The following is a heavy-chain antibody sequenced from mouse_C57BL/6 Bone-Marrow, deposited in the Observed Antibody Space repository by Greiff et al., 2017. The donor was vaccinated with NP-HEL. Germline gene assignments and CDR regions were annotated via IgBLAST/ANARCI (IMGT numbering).Heavy chain of an antibody. CDR3: ARGYYCAY. Sequence: EVMLVESGPVLVKPGASVKMSCKASGYTFTDYYMNWVKQSHGKSLEWIGVINPYNGGTSYNQKFKGKATLTVDKSSSTAYMELNSLTSEDSAVYYCARGYYCAYWGQGTLVTVSA. CDR2: INPYNGGT. CDR1: GYTFTDYY. J-gene: IGHJ3*01. D-gene: IGHD1-1*02. V-gene: IGHV1-19*01.